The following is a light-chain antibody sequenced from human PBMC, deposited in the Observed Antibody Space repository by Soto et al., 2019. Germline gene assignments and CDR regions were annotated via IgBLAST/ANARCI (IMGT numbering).Light chain of an antibody. V-gene: IGKV3-15*01. J-gene: IGKJ5*01. Sequence: EIVMTQSPATLSVSPGERATLSCRASQSVSSNLAWYQQKPGQAPRLLIYGAYTRATGIPARFSGSGSGTEFTLTISRLQSEDFAVYYCQQYNNWLRITFGQGTRLEIK. CDR3: QQYNNWLRIT. CDR2: GAY. CDR1: QSVSSN.